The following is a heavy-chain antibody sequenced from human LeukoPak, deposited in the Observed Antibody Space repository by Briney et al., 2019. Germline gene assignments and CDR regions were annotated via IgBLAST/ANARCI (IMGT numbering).Heavy chain of an antibody. J-gene: IGHJ4*02. Sequence: SVTLSLTCAVYGGSFSGYYWSWIRQPPGKGLEWIGEINHSGSTNYNPSLKSRVTISVDTSKNQFSLKLSSVTAADTAVYYCARGLLLGDSSGYRPFDYWGQGTLVTVSS. CDR2: INHSGST. CDR3: ARGLLLGDSSGYRPFDY. CDR1: GGSFSGYY. D-gene: IGHD3-22*01. V-gene: IGHV4-34*01.